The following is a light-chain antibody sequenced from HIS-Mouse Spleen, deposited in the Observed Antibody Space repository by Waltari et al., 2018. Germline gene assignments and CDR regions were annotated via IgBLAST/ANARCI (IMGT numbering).Light chain of an antibody. CDR3: CSYAGSSTYV. J-gene: IGLJ1*01. CDR1: SIDVGSYNL. V-gene: IGLV2-23*01. Sequence: QSALTHPASVSGSPGQSITISCTATSIDVGSYNLVPWYQQHPGKAPKLMIYEGSKRPSGVSNRFSGSKSGNTASLTISGLQAEDEADYYCCSYAGSSTYVFGTGTKVTVL. CDR2: EGS.